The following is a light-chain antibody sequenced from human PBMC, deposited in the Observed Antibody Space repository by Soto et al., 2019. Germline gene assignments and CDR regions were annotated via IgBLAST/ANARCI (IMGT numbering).Light chain of an antibody. V-gene: IGKV1-6*01. CDR3: QQSYTSPVT. J-gene: IGKJ4*01. Sequence: AIQMTQSPSSLSASVGDRVTISCRASQGIRNDLAWYQQKPGRAPKLLIFAASNLQSGVPSRFSGSGSGTDFTLTISRLQPEDFGTYYCQQSYTSPVTFGGGTKVDIK. CDR1: QGIRND. CDR2: AAS.